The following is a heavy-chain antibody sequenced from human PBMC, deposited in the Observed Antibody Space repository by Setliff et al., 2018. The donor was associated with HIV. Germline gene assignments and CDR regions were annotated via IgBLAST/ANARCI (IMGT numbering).Heavy chain of an antibody. V-gene: IGHV4-4*07. CDR2: IDSGGTT. CDR3: ARDRHSSGLGSYGP. J-gene: IGHJ5*02. D-gene: IGHD3-10*01. CDR1: GGSFGVYR. Sequence: ASETLSLTCTISGGSFGVYRWSWIRQSAGRGLEWIGRIDSGGTTDYKPSLKGRVAISVDTSRNQFSLRVTSVTAADTAVYFCARDRHSSGLGSYGPWGPGILGTVSS.